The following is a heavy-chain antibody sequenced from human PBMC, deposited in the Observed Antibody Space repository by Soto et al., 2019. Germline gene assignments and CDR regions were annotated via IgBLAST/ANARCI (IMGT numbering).Heavy chain of an antibody. CDR2: ISGNGSNT. J-gene: IGHJ4*02. V-gene: IGHV3-23*01. CDR1: GFTFSSYA. D-gene: IGHD2-2*02. CDR3: ARGRYCTSTNCYTDFDY. Sequence: GGSLRLSCAASGFTFSSYALNWVRQAPGKGLEWVSSISGNGSNTYYADSVKGRFSISRDNSKNTLYLQMNSLRADDTAVFYCARGRYCTSTNCYTDFDYWGQGTLVTV.